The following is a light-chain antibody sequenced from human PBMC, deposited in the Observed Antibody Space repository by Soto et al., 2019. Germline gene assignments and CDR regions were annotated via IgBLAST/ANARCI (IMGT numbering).Light chain of an antibody. J-gene: IGKJ1*01. CDR2: DAS. CDR1: QRVRTD. Sequence: EIVLTQSPATLSLSPGERATLSCRASQRVRTDLTWYQQKPGQAPRLLIYDASNRATGIPARFSGGGSGTDFTLTISSLEPEDFAVYYCQQHYNWPRTFGQGTKVEI. V-gene: IGKV3-11*01. CDR3: QQHYNWPRT.